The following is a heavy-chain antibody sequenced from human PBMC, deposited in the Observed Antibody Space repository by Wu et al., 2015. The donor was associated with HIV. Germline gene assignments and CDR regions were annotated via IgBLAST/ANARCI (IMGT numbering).Heavy chain of an antibody. CDR3: ARLQSLXGFYXNADY. V-gene: IGHV1-2*02. J-gene: IGHJ4*02. Sequence: QVQLLQSGAEVKKPGASVMVSCKASGYTFTDYYMYWVRQAPGQGLEWMGWINPNRGGTKYAQKFQGRVTMTRDTAVSTAYMELNSLRSDDTAVYYCARLQSLXGFYXNADYWGQGTLVTGLL. D-gene: IGHD5-24*01. CDR2: INPNRGGT. CDR1: GYTFTDYY.